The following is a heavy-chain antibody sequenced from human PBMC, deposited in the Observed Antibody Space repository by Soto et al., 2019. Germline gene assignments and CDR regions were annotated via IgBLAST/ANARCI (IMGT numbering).Heavy chain of an antibody. CDR3: AGADRDYVGVADYLDS. D-gene: IGHD3-10*02. CDR1: GYTFSKYT. Sequence: QVQLVQSGAEVKEPGASVKVSCKASGYTFSKYTIHWVRQAPGQSLEWMGWLNAGNGNTKYSQRFQGRVTMTRDTSASTVYMEVSSLRYEDTGPYFCAGADRDYVGVADYLDSWGQGTLVTVSS. J-gene: IGHJ4*02. CDR2: LNAGNGNT. V-gene: IGHV1-3*01.